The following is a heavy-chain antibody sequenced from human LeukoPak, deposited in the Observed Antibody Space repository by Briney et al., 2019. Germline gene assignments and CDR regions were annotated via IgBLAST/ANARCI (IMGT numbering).Heavy chain of an antibody. CDR2: IYHSRST. CDR3: ARDSRSGWGNWFDP. Sequence: PSETLSLTCTVSGYSISSGYYWGWIRQPPGKGLEWIGSIYHSRSTYYNPSLKSRVTISVDTSKNQFSLKLSSVTAADTAVYYCARDSRSGWGNWFDPWGQGTLVTVSS. J-gene: IGHJ5*02. D-gene: IGHD6-19*01. V-gene: IGHV4-38-2*02. CDR1: GYSISSGYY.